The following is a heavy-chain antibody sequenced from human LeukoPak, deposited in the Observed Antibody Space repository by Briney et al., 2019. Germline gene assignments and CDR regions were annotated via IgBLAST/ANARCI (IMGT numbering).Heavy chain of an antibody. V-gene: IGHV3-21*01. CDR1: GFTFSSYS. J-gene: IGHJ6*02. D-gene: IGHD6-13*01. CDR2: ISSSSSYI. Sequence: GGSLRLSCAASGFTFSSYSMNWVRQAPGKGLEWVSSISSSSSYIYYADSVKGRFTVSRDNAKNSLYLQMNSLRAEDTAVYYCAPYSSSWIRMDVSGQGTTVTVSS. CDR3: APYSSSWIRMDV.